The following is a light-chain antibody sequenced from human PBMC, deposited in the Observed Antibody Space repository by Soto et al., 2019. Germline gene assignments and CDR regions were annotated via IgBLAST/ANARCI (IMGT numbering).Light chain of an antibody. V-gene: IGLV2-23*02. Sequence: QSVLTQPASVSGSPGQSITISCTGTSSDVGNYNLVSWYQHHPGKAPKLMIYEVSKRPSGVSNRFSGSKSGNTASLTISGLQAEDEADYYCCSYAGDSPYVFGTGTKVTVL. CDR2: EVS. CDR3: CSYAGDSPYV. J-gene: IGLJ1*01. CDR1: SSDVGNYNL.